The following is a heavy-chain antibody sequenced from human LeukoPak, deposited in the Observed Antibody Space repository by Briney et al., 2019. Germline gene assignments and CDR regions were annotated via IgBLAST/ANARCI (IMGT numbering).Heavy chain of an antibody. CDR2: ISAYNGNT. Sequence: ASVKVSCKASGYTFTSYGISWVRQAPGQGLEWMGWISAYNGNTNYAQKLQGRVTMTTDTSTSTAYMELRSLRSDDTAVYYCAKNGQWLVHKGGYFDYWGQGTLVTVSS. J-gene: IGHJ4*02. D-gene: IGHD6-19*01. CDR1: GYTFTSYG. V-gene: IGHV1-18*01. CDR3: AKNGQWLVHKGGYFDY.